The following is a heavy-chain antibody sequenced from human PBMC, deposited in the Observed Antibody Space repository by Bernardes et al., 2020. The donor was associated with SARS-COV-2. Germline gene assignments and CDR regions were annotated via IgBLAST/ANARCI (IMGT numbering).Heavy chain of an antibody. V-gene: IGHV3-30*03. D-gene: IGHD4-17*01. CDR3: AGDYDGDYPPYY. CDR1: GFTFSSFG. J-gene: IGHJ4*02. Sequence: GSSLKVSCAASGFTFSSFGMHWVRKAPGKGLEWVAAISYDGRNRYYADSVKGRFTSSRDNSKNTLILQMNSLRADDTAIDYCAGDYDGDYPPYYWGLGTLVTVSS. CDR2: ISYDGRNR.